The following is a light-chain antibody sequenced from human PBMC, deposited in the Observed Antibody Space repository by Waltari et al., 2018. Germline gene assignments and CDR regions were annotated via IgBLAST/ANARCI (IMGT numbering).Light chain of an antibody. CDR2: GAS. CDR1: QSLTKKY. Sequence: VLTQSPGTLSLSPGERATLSCRASQSLTKKYLAWYQQKPGQAPRLLIYGASSRAAGIPDRFSGSGSGTDFTLTISRLEPDDFGVYYCQQYGSSILYTFDQGTKLEIK. V-gene: IGKV3-20*01. CDR3: QQYGSSILYT. J-gene: IGKJ2*01.